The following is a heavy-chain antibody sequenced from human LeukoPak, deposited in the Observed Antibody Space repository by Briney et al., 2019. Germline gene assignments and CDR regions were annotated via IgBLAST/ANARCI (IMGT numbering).Heavy chain of an antibody. CDR1: GGSISSGGYS. J-gene: IGHJ4*02. CDR2: IYHSGST. V-gene: IGHV4-30-2*05. CDR3: ARTGLTVVGFDY. Sequence: TSETLSLTCAVSGGSISSGGYSWSWIRQPPGKGLEWVGYIYHSGSTYYNPSLKSRVTISVDTSKNQLSLKLSSVTAADTAVYYCARTGLTVVGFDYWGQGTLVTVSS. D-gene: IGHD4-23*01.